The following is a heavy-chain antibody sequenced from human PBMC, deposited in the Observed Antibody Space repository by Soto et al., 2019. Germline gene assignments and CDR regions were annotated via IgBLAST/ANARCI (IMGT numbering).Heavy chain of an antibody. CDR3: AKEGGSIGGWFGRKFDS. V-gene: IGHV3-23*01. CDR1: GFTFSTHA. CDR2: ISSGGTTT. J-gene: IGHJ4*02. Sequence: GGSLRLSCAASGFTFSTHAMSWVRQAPGKGREWVSSISSGGTTTFYAASVEGRFTISRDKSKNTLYLQMNSLRADDTAVYFCAKEGGSIGGWFGRKFDSWGQGTQVTVSS. D-gene: IGHD3-16*01.